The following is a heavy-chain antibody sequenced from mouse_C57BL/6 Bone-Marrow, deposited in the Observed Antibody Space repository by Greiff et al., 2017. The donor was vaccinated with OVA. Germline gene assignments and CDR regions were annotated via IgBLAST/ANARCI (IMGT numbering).Heavy chain of an antibody. CDR1: GFSLTSYG. CDR2: IWRGGST. D-gene: IGHD1-1*01. CDR3: AKNFYYGSSYAMDY. V-gene: IGHV2-5*01. J-gene: IGHJ4*01. Sequence: VKLVESGPGLVQPSQSLSITCTVSGFSLTSYGVHWVRQSPGKGLEWLGVIWRGGSTDYNAAFMSRLSITKDNSKSQVFFKMNSLQADDTAIYYCAKNFYYGSSYAMDYWGQGTSVTVSS.